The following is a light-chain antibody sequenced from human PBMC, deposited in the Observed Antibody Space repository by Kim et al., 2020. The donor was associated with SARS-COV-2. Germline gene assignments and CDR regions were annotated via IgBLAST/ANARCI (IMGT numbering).Light chain of an antibody. Sequence: DIHMTQSPATLSAVVGDRVTITCRASQSISTWVAWYQQKPGKAPNLLIYKASILESGVPSRFSGSGSGTDFTLTITSLQPDDFGTYYCQHYSAYPWTFGQGTKVDIK. V-gene: IGKV1-5*03. J-gene: IGKJ1*01. CDR1: QSISTW. CDR3: QHYSAYPWT. CDR2: KAS.